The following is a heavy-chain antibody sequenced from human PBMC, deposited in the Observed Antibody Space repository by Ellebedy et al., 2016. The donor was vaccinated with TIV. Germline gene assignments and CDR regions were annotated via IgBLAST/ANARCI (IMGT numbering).Heavy chain of an antibody. CDR1: GYTFTDYG. D-gene: IGHD3-22*01. CDR2: INPYNGNR. V-gene: IGHV1-18*01. J-gene: IGHJ4*02. CDR3: ARDWDSRGYYFGY. Sequence: AASVKVSCKASGYTFTDYGISSVRQAPGQGLEWMGWINPYNGNRNYAQKLQGRVTMTSDTSTSTAYMELTSLRSDDTAVYYCARDWDSRGYYFGYWGQGTLVTVSS.